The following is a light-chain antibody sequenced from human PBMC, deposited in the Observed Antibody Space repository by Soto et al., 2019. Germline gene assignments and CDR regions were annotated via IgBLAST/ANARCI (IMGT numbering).Light chain of an antibody. CDR1: QSVSSSY. J-gene: IGKJ5*01. CDR2: GAS. V-gene: IGKV3-20*01. CDR3: QQYGSSPLSIT. Sequence: EIVLTQSPGTLSLSPGERATLSCRASQSVSSSYLAWYQQKPGQAPRLLIYGASSRATGIPDRFSGSGSGTDFTLTTSSLEPEDFAVYYCQQYGSSPLSITFGQGTRLEIK.